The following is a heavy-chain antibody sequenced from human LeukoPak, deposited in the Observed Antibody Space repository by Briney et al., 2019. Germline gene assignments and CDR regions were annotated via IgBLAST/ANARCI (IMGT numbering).Heavy chain of an antibody. Sequence: GGSLRLSCAASGFTFSSYSMNWVRQAPGKGLEWVAYISNGGSNIRYADSVKGRLTISRDNANKSLYLQMNSLRAEDTAVYYCATSGGHGWNYYFDNWGQRTLVTVSS. D-gene: IGHD5-12*01. V-gene: IGHV3-48*04. CDR3: ATSGGHGWNYYFDN. J-gene: IGHJ4*02. CDR2: ISNGGSNI. CDR1: GFTFSSYS.